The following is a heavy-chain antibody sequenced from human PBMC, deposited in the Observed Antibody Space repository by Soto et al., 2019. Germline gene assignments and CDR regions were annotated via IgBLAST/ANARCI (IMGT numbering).Heavy chain of an antibody. V-gene: IGHV4-59*01. CDR1: GGSISSYY. CDR2: IYYSGST. J-gene: IGHJ6*03. D-gene: IGHD3-10*01. CDR3: ARVYYGSGSYWPFYYYMDV. Sequence: SETLSLTCTVSGGSISSYYWSWIRQPPGKGLEWIGYIYYSGSTNYNPSLKSRVTISVDTSKNQFSLKLSSVTAADTAVYYCARVYYGSGSYWPFYYYMDVWGKGTTVTSP.